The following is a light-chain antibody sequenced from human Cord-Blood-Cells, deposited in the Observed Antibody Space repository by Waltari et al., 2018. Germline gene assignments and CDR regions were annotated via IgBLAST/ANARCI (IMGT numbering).Light chain of an antibody. J-gene: IGKJ2*01. Sequence: DIVMTQSPDSLAVSLGERATINCKSSQSVLYSSNNKNKLAWYQQKPGQPPKLLIYWASTRESGVPDRFNGSGSGTDFTLTISSLQAEDVAVYYCQQYYSTPYTFGQGTKLEIK. CDR2: WAS. V-gene: IGKV4-1*01. CDR3: QQYYSTPYT. CDR1: QSVLYSSNNKNK.